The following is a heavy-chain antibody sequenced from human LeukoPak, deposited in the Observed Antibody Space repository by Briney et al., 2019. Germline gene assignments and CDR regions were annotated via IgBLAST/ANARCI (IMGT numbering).Heavy chain of an antibody. J-gene: IGHJ3*02. CDR3: ARYQGFTIFGVVYAFDI. V-gene: IGHV1-18*01. CDR1: GYTFTSYG. Sequence: GASVKVSCKASGYTFTSYGISWVRQAPGQGLEWMGWISAYNGNTNYAQKLQGRVTMTTDTSTSTAYMELRSLRSDDTAVYYCARYQGFTIFGVVYAFDIWGQGTMVTVSS. D-gene: IGHD3-3*01. CDR2: ISAYNGNT.